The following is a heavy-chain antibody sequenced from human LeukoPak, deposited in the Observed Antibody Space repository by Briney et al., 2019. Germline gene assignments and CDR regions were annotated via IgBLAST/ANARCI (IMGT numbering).Heavy chain of an antibody. CDR2: IVHSGNT. V-gene: IGHV4-34*12. Sequence: PSETLSLTCAVYGGSFSGYYWSWIRQPPGKGLEWIGEIVHSGNTKYNPSLKSRVTISVDTSKNQFSLNLTSVTAADTAVYYCARFGSSTWYKGAFDIWGQGTMVTDAS. CDR1: GGSFSGYY. J-gene: IGHJ3*02. D-gene: IGHD6-13*01. CDR3: ARFGSSTWYKGAFDI.